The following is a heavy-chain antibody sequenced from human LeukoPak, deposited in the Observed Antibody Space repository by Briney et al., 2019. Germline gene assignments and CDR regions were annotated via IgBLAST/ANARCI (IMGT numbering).Heavy chain of an antibody. J-gene: IGHJ5*02. V-gene: IGHV3-23*01. CDR3: ALVSPPPRLFDP. Sequence: PGGSLRLSCAASGFTFSSYGMSWVRQAPGKGLEWVSAISGSGGSTYYADSVKGRFTISRDNSRNTLYLQMNSLRAEDTAVYYCALVSPPPRLFDPWGQGTLVTVSS. D-gene: IGHD6-25*01. CDR2: ISGSGGST. CDR1: GFTFSSYG.